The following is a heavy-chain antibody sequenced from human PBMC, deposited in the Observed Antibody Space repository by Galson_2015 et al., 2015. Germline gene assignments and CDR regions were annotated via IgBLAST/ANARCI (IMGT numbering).Heavy chain of an antibody. CDR3: ARLLRYCSGGSCYYTRFDY. CDR1: GYSFTSYW. D-gene: IGHD2-15*01. V-gene: IGHV5-51*01. J-gene: IGHJ4*02. CDR2: IYPGDSDT. Sequence: QSGAEVTKPGESLPISCTGSGYSFTSYWIGWVRQMPGKGLEWMGIIYPGDSDTRYSPSFQGQVTISADKSITSAYPQWSSLKASDTAMYFCARLLRYCSGGSCYYTRFDYWGQGTLVTVSS.